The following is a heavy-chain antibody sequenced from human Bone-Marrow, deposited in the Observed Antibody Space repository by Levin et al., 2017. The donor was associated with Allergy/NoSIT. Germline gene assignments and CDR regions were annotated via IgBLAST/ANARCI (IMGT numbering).Heavy chain of an antibody. Sequence: GESLKISCAASGFTFSDYTMHWVRQTPDKTLEWVAVISSDGTGNYKYYADSVKGRFTISRDTSQNTVSLQMDSLRVEDTAVYYCARDKWGRIVAGGYFEYWGQETLVTVSS. D-gene: IGHD6-13*01. CDR3: ARDKWGRIVAGGYFEY. CDR1: GFTFSDYT. V-gene: IGHV3-30*04. J-gene: IGHJ4*02. CDR2: ISSDGTGNYK.